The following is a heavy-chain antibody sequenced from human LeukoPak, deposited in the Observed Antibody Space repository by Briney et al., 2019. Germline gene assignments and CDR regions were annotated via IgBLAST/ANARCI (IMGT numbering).Heavy chain of an antibody. V-gene: IGHV4-34*01. Sequence: SETLSLTCAVYGGSFSDYYWSWIRQPPGKGLEWIGEINHSGSTNYNPSLKSRVTISVDTSKNQFSLKLSSVTAADTAVYYCAIEVWVGATVWGQGTLVTVSS. CDR1: GGSFSDYY. CDR2: INHSGST. J-gene: IGHJ4*02. D-gene: IGHD1-26*01. CDR3: AIEVWVGATV.